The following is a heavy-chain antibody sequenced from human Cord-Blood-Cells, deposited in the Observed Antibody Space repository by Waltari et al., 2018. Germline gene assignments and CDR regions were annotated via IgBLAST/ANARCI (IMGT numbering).Heavy chain of an antibody. V-gene: IGHV1-3*02. D-gene: IGHD3-22*01. Sequence: QVQLVQSGAEVKKPGASEKVSCKASGYTFHSYAMHWVRKAPEQRLEWMGWSNAGNGNTKYSQEFQGRVTITRDTSASTAYMELSSLRSEDMAVYYCARDQNYYDSSGYYYSLDYWGQGTLVTVSS. CDR3: ARDQNYYDSSGYYYSLDY. CDR1: GYTFHSYA. J-gene: IGHJ4*02. CDR2: SNAGNGNT.